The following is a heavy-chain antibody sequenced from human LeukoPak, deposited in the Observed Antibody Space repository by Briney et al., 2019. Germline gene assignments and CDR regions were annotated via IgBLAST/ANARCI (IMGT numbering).Heavy chain of an antibody. Sequence: TSQTLSLTCTVSGGSISSGDSYWSWIRQPPGKGLEWIGYIYYSGSTYYNPSLKSRVTISVDTSKNQFSLNLSSVTAADTAVYYCAREPGFDSSGYLNWFDPWGQGTLVTVSS. J-gene: IGHJ5*02. D-gene: IGHD3-22*01. CDR2: IYYSGST. CDR3: AREPGFDSSGYLNWFDP. CDR1: GGSISSGDSY. V-gene: IGHV4-30-4*01.